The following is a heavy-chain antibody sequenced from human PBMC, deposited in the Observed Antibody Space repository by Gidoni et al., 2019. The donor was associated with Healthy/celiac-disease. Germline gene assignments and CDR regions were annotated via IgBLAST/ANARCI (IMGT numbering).Heavy chain of an antibody. J-gene: IGHJ4*02. CDR3: ARDLVRDSGSYYPFDY. CDR2: MSSSGSTI. CDR1: GFTFSGYE. V-gene: IGHV3-48*03. D-gene: IGHD1-26*01. Sequence: EVQLVASGGGLVQPGGSLILSCAASGFTFSGYEMNWVRQAPGKGLEWVSDMSSSGSTIYYADSVKGRFTISRDNAKNSLYLQMNSLRAEDTAVYYCARDLVRDSGSYYPFDYWGQGTLVTVSS.